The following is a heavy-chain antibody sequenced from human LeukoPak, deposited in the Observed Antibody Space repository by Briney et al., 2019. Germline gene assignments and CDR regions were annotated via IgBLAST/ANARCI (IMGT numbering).Heavy chain of an antibody. CDR2: INSNGGST. V-gene: IGHV3-64*01. Sequence: GGSLRLSCAASGFTFSSYAMHWARQAPGKGLEYVSGINSNGGSTYYGNSVKGRFTISRDNSKNTAYLEMGGLRAEDMAVYYCARGTVTTYYYYGMDVWGQGTTVTVSS. CDR1: GFTFSSYA. CDR3: ARGTVTTYYYYGMDV. D-gene: IGHD4-17*01. J-gene: IGHJ6*02.